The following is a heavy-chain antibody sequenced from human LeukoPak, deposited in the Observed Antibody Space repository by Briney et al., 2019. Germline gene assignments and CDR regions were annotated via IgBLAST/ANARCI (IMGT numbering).Heavy chain of an antibody. J-gene: IGHJ4*02. D-gene: IGHD3-22*01. CDR1: GGSISSYY. CDR2: IYYSGST. CDR3: ARQEGSDSSGFDY. V-gene: IGHV4-59*08. Sequence: PSETLSLTCTVSGGSISSYYWSWIRQPPGKGLEWIGYIYYSGSTNYNPSLKSRVTISVDTSKNQFSLKLSSVTAADTAVYYCARQEGSDSSGFDYWGQGTLVTVSS.